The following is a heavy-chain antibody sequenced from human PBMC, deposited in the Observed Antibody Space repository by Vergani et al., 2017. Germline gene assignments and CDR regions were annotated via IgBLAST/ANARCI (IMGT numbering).Heavy chain of an antibody. Sequence: EVQLLESGGSLKQPGGSVRLSCAASGFTFSTYAMHWVRQAPGKGLEWVSALTGGGGSTYYADSFKGRFIISRDNFRDTLYLQMNSLRPEDTATYYRVKDAGGYEDFFDSWGQGTLVTVSS. CDR3: VKDAGGYEDFFDS. J-gene: IGHJ4*02. V-gene: IGHV3-23*01. D-gene: IGHD5-12*01. CDR2: LTGGGGST. CDR1: GFTFSTYA.